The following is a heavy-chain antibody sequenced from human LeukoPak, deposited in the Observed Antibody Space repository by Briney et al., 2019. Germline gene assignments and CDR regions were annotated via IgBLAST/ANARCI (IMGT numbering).Heavy chain of an antibody. D-gene: IGHD5-18*01. CDR3: ARDLGPPTAMVDY. CDR1: GGSVSSGSYY. V-gene: IGHV4-61*01. J-gene: IGHJ4*02. CDR2: VYYSGST. Sequence: PSETLSLTCTVSGGSVSSGSYYWSWIRQPPGKGLEWIGYVYYSGSTNYNPPLKSRVTISVDTSKNQFSLKLSSVTAADTAVYYCARDLGPPTAMVDYWGQGTLVTVSS.